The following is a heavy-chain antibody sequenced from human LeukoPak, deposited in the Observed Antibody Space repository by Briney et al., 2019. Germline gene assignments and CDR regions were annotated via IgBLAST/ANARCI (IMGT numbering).Heavy chain of an antibody. CDR1: GFTFSSYA. J-gene: IGHJ4*02. V-gene: IGHV3-23*01. D-gene: IGHD6-19*01. Sequence: GGSLRLSCAASGFTFSSYAMSWVRQAPGKGLEWVSVISGSGGSTYYADSVKGRFTISRDNSKNTLYLQMNSPRAEDTAVYYCAKDRASEYSSGWPFDYWGQGTLVTVSS. CDR3: AKDRASEYSSGWPFDY. CDR2: ISGSGGST.